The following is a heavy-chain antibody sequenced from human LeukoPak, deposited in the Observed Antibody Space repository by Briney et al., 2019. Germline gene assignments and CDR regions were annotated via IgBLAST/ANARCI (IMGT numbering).Heavy chain of an antibody. J-gene: IGHJ4*02. CDR3: ARGLEWELDPYFDY. CDR2: INHSGST. Sequence: SETLSLTCAVYGGSFSGYYWSWIRQPPGKGLEWIGEINHSGSTNYNPSLKSRVTISVDTSKIQFSLKLSSVTAADTAVYYCARGLEWELDPYFDYWGQGTLVTVSS. CDR1: GGSFSGYY. V-gene: IGHV4-34*01. D-gene: IGHD1-26*01.